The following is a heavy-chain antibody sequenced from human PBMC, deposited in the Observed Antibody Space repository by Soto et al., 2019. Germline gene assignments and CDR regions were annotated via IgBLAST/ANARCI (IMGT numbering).Heavy chain of an antibody. CDR2: ISAYNGNT. CDR1: GNTFTSYG. CDR3: ATSDRYYYGIGV. J-gene: IGHJ6*02. Sequence: QVQLVQVGAEVKKPGASVKVSCKASGNTFTSYGFSWVRQAPGQGLEWMGWISAYNGNTNYAQKFPGRVTMTTDTPTNSAYMEVSSLSSGDTAVYYCATSDRYYYGIGVWGPGTTVTVSS. V-gene: IGHV1-18*01.